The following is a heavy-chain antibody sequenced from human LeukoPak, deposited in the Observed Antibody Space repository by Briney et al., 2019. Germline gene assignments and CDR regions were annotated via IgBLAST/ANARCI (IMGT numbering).Heavy chain of an antibody. J-gene: IGHJ3*02. V-gene: IGHV3-48*01. Sequence: PGGSLRLSCEVSGFIFSVYSMHWVRQAPGKGLEWVSYISSSSSTIYYADSVKGRFTISRDNAKNSLYLQMNSLRAEDTAVYYCARYCSSTSCYRDAFDIWGQGTMVTVSS. CDR1: GFIFSVYS. D-gene: IGHD2-2*01. CDR2: ISSSSSTI. CDR3: ARYCSSTSCYRDAFDI.